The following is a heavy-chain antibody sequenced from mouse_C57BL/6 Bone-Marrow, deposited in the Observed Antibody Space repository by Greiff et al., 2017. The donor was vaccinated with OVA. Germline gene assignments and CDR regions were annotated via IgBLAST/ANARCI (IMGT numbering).Heavy chain of an antibody. CDR2: IYPGDGDT. D-gene: IGHD2-2*01. CDR3: ARDGYDAYYAMDY. V-gene: IGHV1-80*01. J-gene: IGHJ4*01. CDR1: GYAFSSYW. Sequence: QVQLQQSGAELVKPGASVKISCKASGYAFSSYWMNWVKQRPGKGLEWIGQIYPGDGDTNYNGKFKGKATLTADKSSSTAYMQLSSLTSEDSAVYFCARDGYDAYYAMDYWGQGTSVTVSS.